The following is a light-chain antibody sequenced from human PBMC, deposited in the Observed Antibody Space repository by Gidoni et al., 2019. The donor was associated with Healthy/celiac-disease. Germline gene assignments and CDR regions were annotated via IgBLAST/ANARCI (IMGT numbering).Light chain of an antibody. Sequence: AIRMTQSPSSFSASTGDRVTITCRASQGISSYLAWYQQKPGKAPKLLIYAASTLQSGVPSRFSGSGSGTDFTLTISCLQSEEFATYYCQQYYSYPQTFXQXTKVXIK. CDR3: QQYYSYPQT. V-gene: IGKV1-8*01. J-gene: IGKJ1*01. CDR1: QGISSY. CDR2: AAS.